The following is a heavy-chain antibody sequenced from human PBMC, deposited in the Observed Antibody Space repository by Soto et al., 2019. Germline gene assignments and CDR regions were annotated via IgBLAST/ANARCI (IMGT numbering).Heavy chain of an antibody. V-gene: IGHV3-33*01. CDR2: ILNDGSNR. Sequence: QVQLVESGGGVVQPGRSLRLSCAASGFTFSNYGMHWVRQAPGKGLEWVAVILNDGSNRYHSDSVKDRFTISRDNSKNMLYLQLNSLRAEYTAGYYCARDDEYSGNGMDVWGQGTTVTVS. J-gene: IGHJ6*02. CDR3: ARDDEYSGNGMDV. D-gene: IGHD3-10*01. CDR1: GFTFSNYG.